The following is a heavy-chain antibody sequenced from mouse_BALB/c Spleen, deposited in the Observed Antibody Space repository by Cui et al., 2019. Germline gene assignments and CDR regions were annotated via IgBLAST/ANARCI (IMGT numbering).Heavy chain of an antibody. CDR3: ARYDYYGSSYFDY. CDR2: IDPNSGGT. D-gene: IGHD1-1*01. J-gene: IGHJ2*01. Sequence: AHLYQRSTELLKPWAPGKLSCKASGYTFTSYLMHWVKQRPGQGLEWIGRIDPNSGGTKYNEKFKSKATLTVDKPSNTAYMQLSSLTSEDSAVYYCARYDYYGSSYFDYWGQGTTLTVSS. CDR1: GYTFTSYL. V-gene: IGHV1-72*01.